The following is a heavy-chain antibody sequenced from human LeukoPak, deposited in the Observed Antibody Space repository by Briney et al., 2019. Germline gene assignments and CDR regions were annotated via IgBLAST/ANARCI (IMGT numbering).Heavy chain of an antibody. V-gene: IGHV3-33*01. D-gene: IGHD3-22*01. Sequence: GGSLRLSRATSGFTFSGYGMHWVRQAPGKGLEWVTVIWSDGSNKYYADSVKGRFTISRDNSKNTLYLQMNSLRAEDTAVYYCVTGYYASRGHHFEYWGQGTLVTVSS. CDR1: GFTFSGYG. J-gene: IGHJ4*02. CDR3: VTGYYASRGHHFEY. CDR2: IWSDGSNK.